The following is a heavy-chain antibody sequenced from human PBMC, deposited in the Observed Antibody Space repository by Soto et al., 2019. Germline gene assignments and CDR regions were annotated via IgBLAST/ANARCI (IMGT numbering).Heavy chain of an antibody. CDR1: KCISSSDP. D-gene: IGHD2-21*02. V-gene: IGHV3-23*01. CDR2: ISGSGGST. J-gene: IGHJ6*03. CDR3: ANGGSGDYDYYYYMDV. Sequence: GGSPRLSCVEAKCISSSDPMNLVRKAPGQGLEWVSAISGSGGSTYYADSVKGRFTISRDNSKNTLYLQMNSLRAEDTAVYYCANGGSGDYDYYYYMDVWGKGTTVTVS.